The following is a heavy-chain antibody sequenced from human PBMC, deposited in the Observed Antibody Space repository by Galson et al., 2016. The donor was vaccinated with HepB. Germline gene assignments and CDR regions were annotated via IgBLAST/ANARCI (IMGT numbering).Heavy chain of an antibody. CDR3: TRDRAQDWSGSFTGVYFDS. D-gene: IGHD3-3*01. CDR2: VSFDLNEK. CDR1: GFTFSSYS. V-gene: IGHV3-30*04. J-gene: IGHJ4*02. Sequence: SLRLSCAASGFTFSSYSMHWVRQAPGKGPEWVAIVSFDLNEKYYADSVKGRFTVSRDNARNSLYLQMNSLRAEDTAIYYCTRDRAQDWSGSFTGVYFDSWGQGTLVTVSS.